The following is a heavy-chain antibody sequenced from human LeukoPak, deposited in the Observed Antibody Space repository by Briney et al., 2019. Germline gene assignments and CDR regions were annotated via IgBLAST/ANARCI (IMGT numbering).Heavy chain of an antibody. D-gene: IGHD6-19*01. Sequence: ASVKVSCKASGYTFTGYYMHWVRQAPGQGLEWMGWINPNSGGTNYAQKFQGRVTMTRDTSISTAYMELSRLRSDDTAVYYCARESIAVAGWYRNYYYYMDVWGKGTTVTISS. CDR3: ARESIAVAGWYRNYYYYMDV. CDR1: GYTFTGYY. J-gene: IGHJ6*03. CDR2: INPNSGGT. V-gene: IGHV1-2*02.